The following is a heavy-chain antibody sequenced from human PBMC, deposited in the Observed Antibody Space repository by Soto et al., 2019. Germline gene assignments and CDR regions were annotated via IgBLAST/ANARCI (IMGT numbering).Heavy chain of an antibody. V-gene: IGHV3-64*02. CDR1: GFSFSNYA. CDR3: VRSDWGRDY. J-gene: IGHJ4*02. D-gene: IGHD3-16*01. CDR2: ISSNGGST. Sequence: GGSLRLSCAASGFSFSNYAMNWVRQAPGKGLEYVSAISSNGGSTYYADSVKGRFTVSRDNSKNTLYLQMGSLRAEDMAVYYCVRSDWGRDYWGQGTLVTVSS.